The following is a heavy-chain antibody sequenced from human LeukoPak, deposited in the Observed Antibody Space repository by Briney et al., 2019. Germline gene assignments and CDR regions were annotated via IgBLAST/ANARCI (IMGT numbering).Heavy chain of an antibody. CDR3: ARGFFDWAFDI. CDR1: RFIFRSYA. J-gene: IGHJ3*02. CDR2: IYSGGST. V-gene: IGHV3-53*01. Sequence: GGSLRLSCAASRFIFRSYAMHWVRQAPGKGLEWVSVIYSGGSTYHADSVKGRFTISRDNSKNTLYLQMNSLRAEDTAAYYCARGFFDWAFDIWGQGTMVTVSS. D-gene: IGHD3-9*01.